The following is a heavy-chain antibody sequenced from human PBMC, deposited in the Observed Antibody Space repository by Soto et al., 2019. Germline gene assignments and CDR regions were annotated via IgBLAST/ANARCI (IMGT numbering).Heavy chain of an antibody. Sequence: QVQLQESGPGLVKPSQTLSLTCTVSGGSISSGDYYWSWIRQPPGKGLEWIGYIYYSGSTYYNPSLKSRVTISVDTSKNQFSLKLSSVTAADTAVYYCARAPNRVNVYYYYGMDVWGQGTTVTVSS. CDR2: IYYSGST. CDR1: GGSISSGDYY. V-gene: IGHV4-30-4*01. CDR3: ARAPNRVNVYYYYGMDV. D-gene: IGHD1-1*01. J-gene: IGHJ6*02.